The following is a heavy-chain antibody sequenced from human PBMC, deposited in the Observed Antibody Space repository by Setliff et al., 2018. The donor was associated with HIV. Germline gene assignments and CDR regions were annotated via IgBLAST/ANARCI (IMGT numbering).Heavy chain of an antibody. D-gene: IGHD3-22*01. CDR1: GGSLSRYY. Sequence: LSLTCTVSGGSLSRYYWSWIRQPAGNGLEWIGCIYPSGSTSYNPSLKSRVTMSVDTSKNQISLKLSSVTAADTAVFYCAREFYHYDSSDYYSDYYYYDMDVWGKGTTVTVSS. J-gene: IGHJ6*03. CDR2: IYPSGST. CDR3: AREFYHYDSSDYYSDYYYYDMDV. V-gene: IGHV4-4*07.